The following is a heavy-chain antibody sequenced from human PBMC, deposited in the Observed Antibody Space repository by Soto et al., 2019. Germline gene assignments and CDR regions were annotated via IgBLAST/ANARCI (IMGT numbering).Heavy chain of an antibody. V-gene: IGHV4-34*01. CDR1: GGSFSGYY. Sequence: LSLTCAVYGGSFSGYYWSWIRQPPGKGLEWIGEINHSGSTNYNPSLKSRVTISVDTSKNQFSLKLSSVTAADTAVYYCARVLTTTTQYCSSTSCSFDYWGQGTLVTVSS. CDR3: ARVLTTTTQYCSSTSCSFDY. J-gene: IGHJ4*02. D-gene: IGHD2-2*01. CDR2: INHSGST.